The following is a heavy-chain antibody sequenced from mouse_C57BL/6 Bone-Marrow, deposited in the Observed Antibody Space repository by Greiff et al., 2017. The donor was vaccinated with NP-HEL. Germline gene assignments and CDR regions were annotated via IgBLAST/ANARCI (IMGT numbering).Heavy chain of an antibody. V-gene: IGHV1-43*01. CDR3: ARTNDDYHYYAMDD. Sequence: VQLQQSGPELVKPGASVKISCKASGYSFTGYYMHWVKQSSEKSLEWIGEINPSTGGTSYNQKFKGKATLTVDKSSSTAYMQLKSLTSEDSAVYYCARTNDDYHYYAMDDWGQGTSVTVSS. J-gene: IGHJ4*01. CDR2: INPSTGGT. D-gene: IGHD2-4*01. CDR1: GYSFTGYY.